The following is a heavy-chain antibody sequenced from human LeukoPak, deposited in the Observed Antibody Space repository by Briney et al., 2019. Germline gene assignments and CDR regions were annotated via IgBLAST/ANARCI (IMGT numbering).Heavy chain of an antibody. CDR3: ARDLVAVAGPYYYGMDV. J-gene: IGHJ6*02. CDR1: GYTFTGYY. CDR2: INPNSGGT. Sequence: GASVKVSCKASGYTFTGYYMHWVRQAPGQGLEWMGWINPNSGGTNYAQKFQGRVTMTRDASISTAYMELSRLRSDDTAVYYCARDLVAVAGPYYYGMDVWGQGTTVTVSS. V-gene: IGHV1-2*02. D-gene: IGHD6-19*01.